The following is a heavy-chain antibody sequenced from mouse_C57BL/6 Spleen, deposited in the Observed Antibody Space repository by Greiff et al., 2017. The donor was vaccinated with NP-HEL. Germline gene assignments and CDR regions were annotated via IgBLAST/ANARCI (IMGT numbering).Heavy chain of an antibody. D-gene: IGHD2-4*01. V-gene: IGHV1-18*01. CDR2: INPNNGGT. J-gene: IGHJ1*03. CDR1: GYTFTDYN. Sequence: VQLKESGPELVKPGASVKIPCKASGYTFTDYNMDWVKQSHGKSLEWIGDINPNNGGTIYNQKFKGKATLTVDKSSSTAYMELRSLTSEDTAVYYCARGDDYDGYVWGTGTTVTVSS. CDR3: ARGDDYDGYV.